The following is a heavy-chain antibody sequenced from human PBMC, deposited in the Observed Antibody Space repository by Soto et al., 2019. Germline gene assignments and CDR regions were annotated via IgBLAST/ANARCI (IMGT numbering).Heavy chain of an antibody. CDR2: INPSGGST. CDR1: GYTFTSYY. D-gene: IGHD5-18*01. Sequence: ASVKVSCKASGYTFTSYYMHWVRQAPGQGLEWMGIINPSGGSTSYAQKFQGRVTMTRDTSTSTVYMELSSLRSEDTAVYYCARVPRRYSYGRGIFDYWGQGTLVTVSS. J-gene: IGHJ4*02. CDR3: ARVPRRYSYGRGIFDY. V-gene: IGHV1-46*01.